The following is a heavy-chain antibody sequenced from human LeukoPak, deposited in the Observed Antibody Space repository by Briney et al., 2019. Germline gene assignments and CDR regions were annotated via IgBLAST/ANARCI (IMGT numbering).Heavy chain of an antibody. CDR3: ARDGGYFDY. J-gene: IGHJ4*02. Sequence: ASVKVSCKASGYTFTSYGISWVRQAPGPGLEWMGLISAYNGNTNYAQKLQGRVTMTTDTSTGTAYMELRSLRFAVTAVYYGARDGGYFDYWGRGTLVTVSS. V-gene: IGHV1-18*01. CDR2: ISAYNGNT. CDR1: GYTFTSYG.